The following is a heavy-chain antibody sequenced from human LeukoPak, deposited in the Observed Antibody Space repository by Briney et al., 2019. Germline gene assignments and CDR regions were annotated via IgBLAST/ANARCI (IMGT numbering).Heavy chain of an antibody. Sequence: ASVKVSCKASGYTFTSYGISWVRQAPGQGLEWMGWISAYNGNTNYAQKLQGRVTMTTDTSTSTAYMELRRLRSDDTAVYYCARDLTYCSSTSCQYYFDYWGQGTLVTVSS. CDR1: GYTFTSYG. CDR3: ARDLTYCSSTSCQYYFDY. V-gene: IGHV1-18*01. D-gene: IGHD2-2*01. CDR2: ISAYNGNT. J-gene: IGHJ4*02.